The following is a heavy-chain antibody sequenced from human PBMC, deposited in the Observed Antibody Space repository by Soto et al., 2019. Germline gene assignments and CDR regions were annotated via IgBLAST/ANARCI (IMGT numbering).Heavy chain of an antibody. D-gene: IGHD6-19*01. Sequence: GGSLRLSCAASEFTFSNYWFHWVRQIPGKGLMWVSRINGDESEMFYADSVKGRFTISRDNPKNTLYLQMNRLSAEDTAVYYCAVYNSGWYGAFDSWGQRTMVTVSS. CDR2: INGDESEM. V-gene: IGHV3-74*01. CDR1: EFTFSNYW. J-gene: IGHJ3*01. CDR3: AVYNSGWYGAFDS.